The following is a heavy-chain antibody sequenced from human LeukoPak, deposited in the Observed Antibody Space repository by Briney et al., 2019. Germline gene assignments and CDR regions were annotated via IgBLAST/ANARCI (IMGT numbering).Heavy chain of an antibody. Sequence: SETLSLTCTVASCSITSYYGSFIRQPPGKGLEWIGYIHYSGSFTYNPSLKSRVTISVDTSKNLFSLKLSSVAAPDTGLYYCPKGCESVARERWWFEPWGQGTLVTVSS. CDR1: SCSITSYY. D-gene: IGHD2-21*01. CDR2: IHYSGSF. J-gene: IGHJ5*02. V-gene: IGHV4-59*01. CDR3: PKGCESVARERWWFEP.